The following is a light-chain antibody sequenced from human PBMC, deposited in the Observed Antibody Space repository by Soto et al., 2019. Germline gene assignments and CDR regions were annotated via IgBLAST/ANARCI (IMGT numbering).Light chain of an antibody. CDR1: SSDVGTYNL. V-gene: IGLV2-23*01. CDR3: CSYAYSTTPHYV. CDR2: EGS. J-gene: IGLJ1*01. Sequence: QSVLTQPASVSGSPGQSITISCTGASSDVGTYNLVSWYQQHPGKAPKVMIYEGSKRPSGVSNRFSGSKSGNTASLTISGLQAEDEADYYCCSYAYSTTPHYVFASGTKLTVL.